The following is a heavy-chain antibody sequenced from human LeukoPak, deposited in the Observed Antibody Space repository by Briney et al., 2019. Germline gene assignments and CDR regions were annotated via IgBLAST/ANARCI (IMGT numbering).Heavy chain of an antibody. CDR1: GYSISSGYH. Sequence: SETLSLTCTVSGYSISSGYHWGWIRQPPGKGLEWIGSIYHSGSTYYNPSLKSRVTISVDTSKNQFSLKLSSVTAADTAVYYCAREGYYYGSGSMSYMDVWGKGTTVTISS. CDR3: AREGYYYGSGSMSYMDV. V-gene: IGHV4-38-2*02. D-gene: IGHD3-10*01. J-gene: IGHJ6*03. CDR2: IYHSGST.